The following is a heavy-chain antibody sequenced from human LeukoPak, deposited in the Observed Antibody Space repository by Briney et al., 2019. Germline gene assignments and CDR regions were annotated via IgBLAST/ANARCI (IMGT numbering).Heavy chain of an antibody. CDR2: INPSGGST. D-gene: IGHD2-15*01. V-gene: IGHV1-46*01. Sequence: ASVKVSCKASGYTFTSYGISWVRQAPGQGLEWMGIINPSGGSTSYAQKFQGRVTMTRDMSTSTVYMELSSLRSEDMAVYYCARGGRYCSGGSCYSVPMTFDYWGQGTLVTVSS. CDR3: ARGGRYCSGGSCYSVPMTFDY. J-gene: IGHJ4*02. CDR1: GYTFTSYG.